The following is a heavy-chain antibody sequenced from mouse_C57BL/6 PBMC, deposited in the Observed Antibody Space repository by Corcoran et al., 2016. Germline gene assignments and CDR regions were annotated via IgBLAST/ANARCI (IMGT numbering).Heavy chain of an antibody. CDR3: ATQVSYYYGSSYDAMDY. CDR1: GYSITSGYY. J-gene: IGHJ4*01. Sequence: DVQLQESGPGLVKPSQSLSLTCSVTGYSITSGYYWNWIRQFPGNKLEWMGYISYDGSNNYNPSLKNRISITRDTSKNQFFLKLNSVTTEDTATYYCATQVSYYYGSSYDAMDYWGQGTSVTFSS. V-gene: IGHV3-6*01. CDR2: ISYDGSN. D-gene: IGHD1-1*01.